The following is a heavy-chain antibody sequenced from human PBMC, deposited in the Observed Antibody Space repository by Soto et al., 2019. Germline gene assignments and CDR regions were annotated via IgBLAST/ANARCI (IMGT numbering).Heavy chain of an antibody. Sequence: GGSLRLSCEVSGVTIRAYAMSWARRAPGKGLEWVAAITGWGDKTHYEESVKGRFTISRDDSKNTLHLQMNTLRVDDTAIYYCSLGKSYYWDYWGQGIQVTVS. CDR1: GVTIRAYA. CDR2: ITGWGDKT. V-gene: IGHV3-23*01. J-gene: IGHJ4*02. CDR3: SLGKSYYWDY.